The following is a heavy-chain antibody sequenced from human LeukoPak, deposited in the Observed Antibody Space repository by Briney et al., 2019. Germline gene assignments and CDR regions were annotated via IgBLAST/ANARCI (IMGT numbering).Heavy chain of an antibody. CDR2: IYISGST. CDR1: GGSISSYY. CDR3: ARLSSSWYQDWYFDL. V-gene: IGHV4-4*07. J-gene: IGHJ2*01. D-gene: IGHD6-13*01. Sequence: KPSETLSLTCTVSGGSISSYYWSWIRQPAGKGLEWIGRIYISGSTNYNPSLKSRVTMSVDTSKNQFSLKLSSVTAADTAVYYCARLSSSWYQDWYFDLWGRGTLVTVSS.